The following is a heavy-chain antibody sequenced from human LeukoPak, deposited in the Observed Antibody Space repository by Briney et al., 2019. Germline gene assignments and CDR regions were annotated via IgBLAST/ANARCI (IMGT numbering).Heavy chain of an antibody. J-gene: IGHJ4*02. Sequence: PGGSLRLSCAASGFTVGSNYMSWVRQAPGKGLEWVSLVYSDGTTFYPDSVKGRFTISRDNSKNTLYLQINSLRAEDTAVYYCARAAAAGTEYFGLWGQGTLVTVSS. V-gene: IGHV3-53*01. CDR3: ARAAAAGTEYFGL. CDR1: GFTVGSNY. D-gene: IGHD6-13*01. CDR2: VYSDGTT.